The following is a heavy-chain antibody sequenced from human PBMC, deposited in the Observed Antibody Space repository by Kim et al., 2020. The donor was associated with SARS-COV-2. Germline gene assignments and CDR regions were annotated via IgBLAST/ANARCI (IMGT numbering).Heavy chain of an antibody. CDR2: IREDGNLQ. CDR3: ARDGWVGSLDQ. Sequence: GGSLRLSCAASGFTFSTSWISWVRQPPGKGLEWLANIREDGNLQGYADSVKGRFTISRDNAQRSVFLQMNNLRVDDTAVYYCARDGWVGSLDQWGQGSLVTVSS. CDR1: GFTFSTSW. J-gene: IGHJ4*02. V-gene: IGHV3-7*03. D-gene: IGHD1-26*01.